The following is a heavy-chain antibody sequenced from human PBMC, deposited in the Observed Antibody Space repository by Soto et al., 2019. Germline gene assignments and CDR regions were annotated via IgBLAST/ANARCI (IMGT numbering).Heavy chain of an antibody. CDR3: AMLRGAGLHLDY. J-gene: IGHJ4*02. D-gene: IGHD2-15*01. V-gene: IGHV3-23*01. Sequence: DVQLLESGGGLVQPEGSLRLSCAASGFTFSSYAMGWVRQGPGKGLEWVAVVSIGGSTHYADSVRGRFTISRDNSKNTLSLHMDSLTAEDTAVYFCAMLRGAGLHLDYWGKRALVTVPS. CDR1: GFTFSSYA. CDR2: VSIGGST.